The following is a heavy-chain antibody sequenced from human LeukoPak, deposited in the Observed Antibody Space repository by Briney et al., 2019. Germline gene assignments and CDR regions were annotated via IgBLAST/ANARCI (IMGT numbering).Heavy chain of an antibody. V-gene: IGHV4-4*07. CDR3: ARHWARGSGWYRVTGWYFDY. D-gene: IGHD6-19*01. J-gene: IGHJ4*02. CDR2: IYSSGST. CDR1: GGSISSYY. Sequence: SETLSLTCTVSGGSISSYYWSWIRQPPGKGLEWIGRIYSSGSTTYNPSLKSRVTMSVDTSKKQFSLRLSSVTAADTAVYYCARHWARGSGWYRVTGWYFDYWGQGTLVTVSS.